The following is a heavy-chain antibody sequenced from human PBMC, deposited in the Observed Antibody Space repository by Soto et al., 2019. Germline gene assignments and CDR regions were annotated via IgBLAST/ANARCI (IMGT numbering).Heavy chain of an antibody. Sequence: QVQLVQSGAEEKKPGTSVKVSCKASGYTFTSYAMHWVRQAPGQRLEWVGWINAGNGNTKYSQKFQGRVTITRDTSASTAYMELSSLISEDTAVYYCARDYDSSGYPRYYFDYWGQGTLVTVSS. D-gene: IGHD3-22*01. CDR3: ARDYDSSGYPRYYFDY. CDR2: INAGNGNT. V-gene: IGHV1-3*05. J-gene: IGHJ4*02. CDR1: GYTFTSYA.